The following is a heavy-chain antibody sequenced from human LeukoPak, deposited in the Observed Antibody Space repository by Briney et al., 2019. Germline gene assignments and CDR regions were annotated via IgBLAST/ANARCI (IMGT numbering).Heavy chain of an antibody. D-gene: IGHD4-17*01. Sequence: ASVKVSRKASGYTFTSYYMHWVRQAPGQGLEWMGIINPSGGSTSYAQKFQGRVTMTRDTSTSTVYMELSSLRSEDTAVYYCARDPGQSYGDYEGSFDYWGQGTLVTVSS. V-gene: IGHV1-46*01. CDR3: ARDPGQSYGDYEGSFDY. J-gene: IGHJ4*02. CDR1: GYTFTSYY. CDR2: INPSGGST.